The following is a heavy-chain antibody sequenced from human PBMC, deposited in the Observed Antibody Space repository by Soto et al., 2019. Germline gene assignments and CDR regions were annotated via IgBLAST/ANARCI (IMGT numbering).Heavy chain of an antibody. J-gene: IGHJ4*02. Sequence: QVQLVQSGAEVKKPGSSVKVSCQASGCTFRSYTISWVRQAPGQGLEWMGRIINICGIANYEQKFQGRVTMTADKTTSTAYMELSSLRSEDTAVYYCAMEYCSSTSCYRDYWGQGTLVTVSS. D-gene: IGHD2-2*02. CDR1: GCTFRSYT. V-gene: IGHV1-69*02. CDR2: IINICGIA. CDR3: AMEYCSSTSCYRDY.